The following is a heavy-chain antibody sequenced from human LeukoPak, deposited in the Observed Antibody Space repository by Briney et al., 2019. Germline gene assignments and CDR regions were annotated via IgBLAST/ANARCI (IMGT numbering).Heavy chain of an antibody. CDR3: VSFYETY. CDR1: GSYW. J-gene: IGHJ4*02. V-gene: IGHV3-74*01. CDR2: INSDGSWT. Sequence: PGGSLRLSCAASGSYWMHWVRQAPGKGLVWVSHINSDGSWTSYADSVKGRFTISKDNAKNTVYLQMNNLGAEDTAVYYCVSFYETYWGRGTLVTVSS. D-gene: IGHD2/OR15-2a*01.